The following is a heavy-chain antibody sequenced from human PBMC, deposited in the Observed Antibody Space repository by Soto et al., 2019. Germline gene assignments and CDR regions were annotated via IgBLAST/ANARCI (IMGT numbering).Heavy chain of an antibody. Sequence: PSETLSLTCTVSGGSISSYYWSWIRQPAGKGLEWIGRIYASGGTNYNPSLKSRVTMSADTSKNQLSLRLSSVTAADTAVYYCARVRGVITIWDYYYYGMDVWGQGTTVTVSS. V-gene: IGHV4-4*07. J-gene: IGHJ6*02. CDR3: ARVRGVITIWDYYYYGMDV. CDR1: GGSISSYY. D-gene: IGHD3-9*01. CDR2: IYASGGT.